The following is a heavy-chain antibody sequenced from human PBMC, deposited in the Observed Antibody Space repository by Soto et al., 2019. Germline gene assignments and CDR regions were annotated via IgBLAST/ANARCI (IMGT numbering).Heavy chain of an antibody. Sequence: EVQLLESGGGLVQPGGSLRVSCAASGFAFNIYAMSWVRQAPGKGLEWVSVISGSADSTNYADSVKGRFTIPRDNSKNTVYLQMNSLRVEDTAVYYCAKDRNHYGSGSYFDYWGQGTLVTVSS. V-gene: IGHV3-23*01. CDR3: AKDRNHYGSGSYFDY. CDR2: ISGSADST. J-gene: IGHJ4*02. CDR1: GFAFNIYA. D-gene: IGHD3-10*01.